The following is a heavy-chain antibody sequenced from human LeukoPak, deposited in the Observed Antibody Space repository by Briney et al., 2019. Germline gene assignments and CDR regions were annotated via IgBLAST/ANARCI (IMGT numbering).Heavy chain of an antibody. CDR3: ARDRRAAGGFFSPEY. CDR2: IIPILATE. Sequence: SVKVSCKASGGTFSSYAFSWVRQAPGQGLEWMGRIIPILATEFYAQKVQDRPTITADPSTSTAYMELSSLRSDDTAVYYCARDRRAAGGFFSPEYWGQGTQVTVSS. V-gene: IGHV1-69*11. J-gene: IGHJ4*02. CDR1: GGTFSSYA. D-gene: IGHD6-13*01.